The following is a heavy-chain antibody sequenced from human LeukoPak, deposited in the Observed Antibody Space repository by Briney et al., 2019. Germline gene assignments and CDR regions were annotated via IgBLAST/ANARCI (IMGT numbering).Heavy chain of an antibody. CDR1: GFTFSSYA. J-gene: IGHJ4*02. D-gene: IGHD4-23*01. V-gene: IGHV3-23*01. CDR3: AKLVNDYGGN. Sequence: QPGGSLRLSCAASGFTFSSYAMSWVRQAPGKGLEWVTAISGSGTTFYADSVKGRFTISRDNSKNTLYLQMNSLGAADTAVYYCAKLVNDYGGNWGQGTLVTVSS. CDR2: ISGSGTT.